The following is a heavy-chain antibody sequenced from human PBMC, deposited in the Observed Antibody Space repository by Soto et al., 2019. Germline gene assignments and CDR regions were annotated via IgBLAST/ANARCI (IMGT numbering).Heavy chain of an antibody. CDR3: ARDRSYYDSSGYYFYGMDV. J-gene: IGHJ6*02. V-gene: IGHV4-59*01. Sequence: PSETLSLTCTVSGGSISSYYWSWIRQPPGKGLEWIGYIYYSGSTNYNPSLKSRVTISVDTSKNQFSLKLSSVTAADTAVCYCARDRSYYDSSGYYFYGMDVWGQGTTVTVSS. D-gene: IGHD3-22*01. CDR1: GGSISSYY. CDR2: IYYSGST.